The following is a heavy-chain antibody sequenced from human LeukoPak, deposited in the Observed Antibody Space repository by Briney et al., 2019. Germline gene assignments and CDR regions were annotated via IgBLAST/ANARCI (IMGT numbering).Heavy chain of an antibody. J-gene: IGHJ4*02. CDR3: ARRGRLRYFDWLTQVPYFDY. V-gene: IGHV4-39*07. D-gene: IGHD3-9*01. CDR1: GGSISTSSYY. Sequence: SETLSLTCTVSGGSISTSSYYWGWIRQPPGKGLECIGNIYYSGSTYYNPSLKSRVTISVDTSKNQFSLKLSSVTAADTAVYYCARRGRLRYFDWLTQVPYFDYWGQGTLVTVSS. CDR2: IYYSGST.